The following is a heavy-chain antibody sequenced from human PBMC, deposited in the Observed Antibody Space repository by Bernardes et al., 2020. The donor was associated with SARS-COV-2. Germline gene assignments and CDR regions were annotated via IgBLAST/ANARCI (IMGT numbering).Heavy chain of an antibody. CDR2: ISYDGNNQ. CDR3: ASQSRPYYDILTGSYL. V-gene: IGHV3-30*03. J-gene: IGHJ5*02. Sequence: GGSLRLSCAASGFTFSSHGMHWVRQAPGKGLEWVAVISYDGNNQYYADSVKGRFTISRDNSKNTLYLQMNSLKTEDTAVYYCASQSRPYYDILTGSYLWGQGTLVTVSS. D-gene: IGHD3-9*01. CDR1: GFTFSSHG.